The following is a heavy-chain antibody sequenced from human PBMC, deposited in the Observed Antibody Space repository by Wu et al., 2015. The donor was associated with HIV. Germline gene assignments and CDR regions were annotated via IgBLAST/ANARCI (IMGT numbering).Heavy chain of an antibody. Sequence: QVQLVQSGAEVKKPGASVKVSCKASEYTFADYYIHWVRQAPGQGLEWMGIINPSGGNTRHAQKFQGRVTMTRDTSTSTVYMELASLRSEDTAMYYCTCGRISDAFDIWGQGTMVTVSS. V-gene: IGHV1-46*03. D-gene: IGHD3-10*01. CDR2: INPSGGNT. CDR1: EYTFADYY. J-gene: IGHJ3*02. CDR3: TCGRISDAFDI.